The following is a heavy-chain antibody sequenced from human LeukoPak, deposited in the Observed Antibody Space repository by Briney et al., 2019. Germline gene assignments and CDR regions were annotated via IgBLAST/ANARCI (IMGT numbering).Heavy chain of an antibody. CDR2: IYYSGST. D-gene: IGHD5-24*01. CDR3: ARGNGDGYNL. Sequence: PSETLSLTCTVSGGSISSSSYYWGWIRQPPGKGLEWIGSIYYSGSTYYNPSLKSRVTISVDTSKNQFSLKLSSVTAADTAVYYCARGNGDGYNLWGQGTLVTVSS. J-gene: IGHJ4*02. CDR1: GGSISSSSYY. V-gene: IGHV4-39*07.